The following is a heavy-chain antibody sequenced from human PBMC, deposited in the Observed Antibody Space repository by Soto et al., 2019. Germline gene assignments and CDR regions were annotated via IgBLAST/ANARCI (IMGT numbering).Heavy chain of an antibody. CDR2: IYYSGRT. D-gene: IGHD3-10*01. V-gene: IGHV4-31*03. J-gene: IGHJ3*02. Sequence: QVQLQESGPGLVKPSQTLSLTCTVSGGSISSGGYYWSWIRQHPGKGLEWIGYIYYSGRTYYNPSLRSRVTIAVYTSKTQFSLKLSSVTAADTAVYYCAGVRGGAAFDIWGQGTMVTVSS. CDR1: GGSISSGGYY. CDR3: AGVRGGAAFDI.